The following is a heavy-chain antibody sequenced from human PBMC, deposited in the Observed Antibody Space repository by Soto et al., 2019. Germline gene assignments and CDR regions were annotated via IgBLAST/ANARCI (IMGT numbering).Heavy chain of an antibody. J-gene: IGHJ2*01. CDR3: ARAYANGWYFDL. V-gene: IGHV3-7*01. Sequence: EVQLVESGGGLVQPGGSLRLSCGASGFTFTRYWMTWVHQAPGKGLEWVANIKEDGSEKYYVDSVKGRFTISRNNPKNSLYLQMNSLRAEDTSVYYCARAYANGWYFDLWGRGTLVTVSS. CDR1: GFTFTRYW. D-gene: IGHD2-2*01. CDR2: IKEDGSEK.